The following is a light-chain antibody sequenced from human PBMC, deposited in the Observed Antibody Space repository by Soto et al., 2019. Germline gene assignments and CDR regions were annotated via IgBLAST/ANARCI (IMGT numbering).Light chain of an antibody. J-gene: IGLJ6*01. V-gene: IGLV2-11*01. CDR2: DVT. Sequence: QSALTQPPSASGSPGQSVAISCTGTSSDVGGYNFVSWYQQHPGKVPKLMIYDVTIRPSGVPDRFSGPKSGNTASLTISGLQADDEADYYCCSFVGTDSSFVFGSGTKLTVL. CDR1: SSDVGGYNF. CDR3: CSFVGTDSSFV.